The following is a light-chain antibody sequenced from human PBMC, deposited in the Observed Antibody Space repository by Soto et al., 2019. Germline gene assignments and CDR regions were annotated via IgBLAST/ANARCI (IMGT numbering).Light chain of an antibody. CDR3: QQYNNWWT. CDR1: QSVSSN. V-gene: IGKV3-15*01. J-gene: IGKJ1*01. CDR2: GAS. Sequence: EIVMTQSPATLSVSPGERATLSCRASQSVSSNLAWYQQKPGQAPRLLIYGASTRATGIPARFSVSGSGTEFTLTISSLQSEDCAVYYCQQYNNWWTFGQGTKVEIK.